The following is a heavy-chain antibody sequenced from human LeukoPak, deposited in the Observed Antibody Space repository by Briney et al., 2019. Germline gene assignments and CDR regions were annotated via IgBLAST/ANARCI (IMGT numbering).Heavy chain of an antibody. V-gene: IGHV3-48*02. CDR2: ISSSSSTI. CDR3: ARGHSSGWPTFDF. CDR1: GFTLRDNS. J-gene: IGHJ4*02. Sequence: GGSLRLSWVASGFTLRDNSMNWVRQSPGKGLEWVSYISSSSSTINYADSVKGRFTISRDNAKNSLYLQMNSLRDEDTAVYYCARGHSSGWPTFDFWGQGTLITVSS. D-gene: IGHD6-19*01.